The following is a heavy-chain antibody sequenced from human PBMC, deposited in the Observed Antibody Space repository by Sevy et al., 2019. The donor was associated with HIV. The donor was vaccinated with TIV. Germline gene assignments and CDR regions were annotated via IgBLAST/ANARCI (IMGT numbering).Heavy chain of an antibody. Sequence: GGSPRLSCAASGFTFINHAMHWVRQAPGKGLEWVTVISYDGSNKYYADSVKGRFTISRDTSKSTVYLQMDSLRAEDTAVYYCARDLNSGYANYYYYGMDVWGQGTTVTVSS. V-gene: IGHV3-30*04. J-gene: IGHJ6*02. D-gene: IGHD5-12*01. CDR3: ARDLNSGYANYYYYGMDV. CDR2: ISYDGSNK. CDR1: GFTFINHA.